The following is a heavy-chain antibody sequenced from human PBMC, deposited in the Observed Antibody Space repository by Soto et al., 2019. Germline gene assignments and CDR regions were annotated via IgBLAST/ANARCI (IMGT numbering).Heavy chain of an antibody. CDR3: ARANYYDSSGRYKCLDS. CDR2: IYYSGHA. Sequence: SETLSLTCTVSGGSFGSGTYYWSWIRPPPGKGLEWIAYIYYSGHANYNPSLQSPATISIDTSKNPFYLKLNSVIAADTAVYYCARANYYDSSGRYKCLDSWGRGTLVTVSS. CDR1: GGSFGSGTYY. J-gene: IGHJ5*01. D-gene: IGHD3-22*01. V-gene: IGHV4-61*01.